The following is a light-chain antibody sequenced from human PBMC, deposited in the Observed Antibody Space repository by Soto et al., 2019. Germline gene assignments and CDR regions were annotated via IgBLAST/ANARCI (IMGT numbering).Light chain of an antibody. V-gene: IGKV3-15*01. CDR1: QSVASN. CDR2: GAS. CDR3: QQYNDWPRT. Sequence: EIVMTQSPATLSVSPGERATLSCRASQSVASNLGWYQQKPGQAPRLLIYGASTRATGIPARFGGSGSGTEFTLTISSLQSEDFAVYYCQQYNDWPRTFGQGTKVEIK. J-gene: IGKJ1*01.